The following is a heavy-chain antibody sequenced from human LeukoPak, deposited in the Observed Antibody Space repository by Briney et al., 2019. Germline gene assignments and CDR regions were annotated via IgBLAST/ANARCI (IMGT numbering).Heavy chain of an antibody. V-gene: IGHV1-69*06. CDR1: GGTFSSHA. CDR2: IIPIFGTA. J-gene: IGHJ4*02. Sequence: ASVKVSCKASGGTFSSHAISWVRQAPGQGLEWMGGIIPIFGTANYAQKFQGRVTITADKSTSTAYMELRSLRSDDTAVYYCAREIQPVYYDSSGYYYFDYWGQGTLVTVSS. D-gene: IGHD3-22*01. CDR3: AREIQPVYYDSSGYYYFDY.